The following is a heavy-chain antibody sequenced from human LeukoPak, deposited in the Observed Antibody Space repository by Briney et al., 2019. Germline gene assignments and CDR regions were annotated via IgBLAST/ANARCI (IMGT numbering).Heavy chain of an antibody. J-gene: IGHJ3*02. Sequence: GGSLRLSCAASGFTFSSYAMSWVRQAPGEGLEWVSAISGSGGSTNYADSVKGRFTISRDNSKNTVYLQMNLLRAEDTAIYYCANDPQYDDFDIWGQGTMVTVSS. CDR3: ANDPQYDDFDI. CDR1: GFTFSSYA. V-gene: IGHV3-23*01. CDR2: ISGSGGST.